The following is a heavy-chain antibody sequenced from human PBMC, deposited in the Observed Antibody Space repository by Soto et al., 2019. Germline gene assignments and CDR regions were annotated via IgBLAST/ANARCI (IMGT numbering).Heavy chain of an antibody. CDR2: IYYSGST. CDR1: GGSISSYY. Sequence: PSETLSLTCTVSGGSISSYYWSWIRQPPGKGLEWIGYIYYSGSTNYNPPLKSRVTISVDTSKNQFSLKLSSVTAADTAVYYCAASRGSCSTTTCQKGFDYWGQGTLVTVSS. J-gene: IGHJ4*02. D-gene: IGHD2-2*01. CDR3: AASRGSCSTTTCQKGFDY. V-gene: IGHV4-59*01.